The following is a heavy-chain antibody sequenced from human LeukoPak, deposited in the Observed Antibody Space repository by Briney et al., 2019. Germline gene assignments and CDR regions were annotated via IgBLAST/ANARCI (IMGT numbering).Heavy chain of an antibody. D-gene: IGHD2-15*01. CDR3: AREGRSGSLVDY. V-gene: IGHV4-34*01. J-gene: IGHJ4*02. CDR1: GGSFSGYY. Sequence: SETLSLTCAVYGGSFSGYYWSWIRQPPGKGLEWIGEINHSGSTNYNPSLKSRVTISVDTSKNQFSLKLSSVTAADTAVYYCAREGRSGSLVDYWGQGTLVTVSS. CDR2: INHSGST.